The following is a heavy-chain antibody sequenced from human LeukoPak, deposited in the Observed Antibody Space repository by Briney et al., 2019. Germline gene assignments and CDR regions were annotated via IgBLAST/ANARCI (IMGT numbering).Heavy chain of an antibody. Sequence: SQTLSLTCAISGDSVSSNSAAWNWIRQSLSRGLEWLGRTYYRSKWYNDYAVSVKSRITINPDTSKNQFSLQLNSVTPEDTAVYYCARDVGYSYGNFDYWGQGTLVTVSS. CDR3: ARDVGYSYGNFDY. CDR1: GDSVSSNSAA. CDR2: TYYRSKWYN. V-gene: IGHV6-1*01. J-gene: IGHJ4*02. D-gene: IGHD5-18*01.